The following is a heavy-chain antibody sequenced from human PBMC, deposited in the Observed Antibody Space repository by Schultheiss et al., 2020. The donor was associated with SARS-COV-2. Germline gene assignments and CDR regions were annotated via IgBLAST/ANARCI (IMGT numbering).Heavy chain of an antibody. J-gene: IGHJ6*03. D-gene: IGHD6-13*01. CDR1: GLTFSSYA. Sequence: GESLKISCAASGLTFSSYAMSWVRQAPGKGLEWVSAISGSGGSTYYADSVKGRFTISRDNSKNTLYLQMNSLRAEDTAVYYCAKARYSSSWYDYYYYMDVWGKGTTVTVSS. CDR3: AKARYSSSWYDYYYYMDV. CDR2: ISGSGGST. V-gene: IGHV3-23*01.